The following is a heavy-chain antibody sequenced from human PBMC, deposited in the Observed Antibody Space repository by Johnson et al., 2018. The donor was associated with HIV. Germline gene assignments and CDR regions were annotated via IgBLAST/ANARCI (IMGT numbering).Heavy chain of an antibody. Sequence: QVQLVESGGGVVQPGMSLRLSYADSGFTFSRENMHWVRQAPDKGLHWVAIISYDGSNKYYADSVKGRFPISRDNAKNSLYLKMNSLRAEDTAVYYCASPKTPTRVVRGAFDIWGQGTMVTVSS. CDR3: ASPKTPTRVVRGAFDI. CDR2: ISYDGSNK. V-gene: IGHV3-30*03. CDR1: GFTFSREN. D-gene: IGHD3-10*01. J-gene: IGHJ3*02.